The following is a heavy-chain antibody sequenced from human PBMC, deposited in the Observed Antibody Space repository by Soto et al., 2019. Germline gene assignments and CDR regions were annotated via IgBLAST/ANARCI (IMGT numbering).Heavy chain of an antibody. Sequence: GGSLRLSCAASGFTFSSYWMHWVRQAPGKGLVWVSRINSDGSSTSYADSVKGRFTISRDNAKNTLYLQMNSLRAEDTAVYYCARWYLGIEVYFDYWGQGTLVTVSS. CDR2: INSDGSST. CDR1: GFTFSSYW. V-gene: IGHV3-74*01. J-gene: IGHJ4*02. D-gene: IGHD7-27*01. CDR3: ARWYLGIEVYFDY.